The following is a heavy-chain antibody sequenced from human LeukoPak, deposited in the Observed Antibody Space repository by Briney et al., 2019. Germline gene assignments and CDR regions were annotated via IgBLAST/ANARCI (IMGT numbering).Heavy chain of an antibody. CDR2: IGGSGGST. J-gene: IGHJ4*02. CDR1: GFTFSSYA. D-gene: IGHD2-2*01. CDR3: AKEQGPVVTNLY. Sequence: AGGSLRLSCAASGFTFSSYAMSWVRQAPGKGLEWVSAIGGSGGSTYYADSVKGRFTISRDNSKNTLYLQMNSLRAEDTAVYYCAKEQGPVVTNLYWGQGTLVTVSS. V-gene: IGHV3-23*01.